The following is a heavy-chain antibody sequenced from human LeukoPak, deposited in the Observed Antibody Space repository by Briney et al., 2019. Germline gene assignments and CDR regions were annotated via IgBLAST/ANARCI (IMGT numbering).Heavy chain of an antibody. D-gene: IGHD3-22*01. CDR3: ARDFEYCDSSGYYLDFDY. J-gene: IGHJ4*02. CDR1: GFTFSSYS. Sequence: VGSLRLSCAASGFTFSSYSMNCVRQAPGKGLEWVSSISSSSSYIYYAGSLKGRFTISRDNAKNSMYLQMTSLRAEDTAVYYCARDFEYCDSSGYYLDFDYWGQGTLVTVSS. V-gene: IGHV3-21*01. CDR2: ISSSSSYI.